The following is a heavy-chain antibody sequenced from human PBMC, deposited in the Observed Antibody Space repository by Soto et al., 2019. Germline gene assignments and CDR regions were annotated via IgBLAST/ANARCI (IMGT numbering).Heavy chain of an antibody. J-gene: IGHJ4*02. Sequence: GGSLRLSCAASGFTFSSYGMHWFRQAPDKGREWITHIESTNANISYADTVRGRFTNSRDNAKNSLYLQMNSLRAEDTAVYYCAADLGIAVAGMSFDYWGQGTLVTVSS. CDR1: GFTFSSYG. D-gene: IGHD6-19*01. CDR3: AADLGIAVAGMSFDY. V-gene: IGHV3-48*04. CDR2: IESTNANI.